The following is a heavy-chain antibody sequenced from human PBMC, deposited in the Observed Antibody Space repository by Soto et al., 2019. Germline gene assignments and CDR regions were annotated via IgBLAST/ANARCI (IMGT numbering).Heavy chain of an antibody. CDR2: IFSNDDT. D-gene: IGHD6-13*01. Sequence: QVTLKESGPVLVQPTEPLTLTCTFSGFSLSNARMGVSWIRQPPGKAMERLAHIFSNDDTSYTTSLNSRLTISKDTTKRQVVLTMTNMNPVDTATYYCARPRPHSSSGQPYYFDDWGQGTLVVVAS. J-gene: IGHJ4*02. CDR3: ARPRPHSSSGQPYYFDD. V-gene: IGHV2-26*01. CDR1: GFSLSNARMG.